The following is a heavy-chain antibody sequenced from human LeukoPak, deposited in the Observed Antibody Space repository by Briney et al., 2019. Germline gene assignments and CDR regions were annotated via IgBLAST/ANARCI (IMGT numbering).Heavy chain of an antibody. CDR2: IYYSGST. CDR1: GGSISSGDYY. D-gene: IGHD6-13*01. V-gene: IGHV4-30-4*02. J-gene: IGHJ5*02. CDR3: ARDFIAAVGRWFDP. Sequence: SDTLSLTCTVSGGSISSGDYYWSWIRQPPGKGLEWIGYIYYSGSTYYNPSLKSRVTISVDASKSQFSLKLSSVTAADTAVYYCARDFIAAVGRWFDPWGQGTLVTVSS.